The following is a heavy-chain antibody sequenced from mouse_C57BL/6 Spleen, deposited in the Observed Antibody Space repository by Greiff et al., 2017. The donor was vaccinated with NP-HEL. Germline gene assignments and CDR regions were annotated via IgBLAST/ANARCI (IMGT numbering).Heavy chain of an antibody. V-gene: IGHV1-15*01. Sequence: VQLQQSGAELVRPGASVTLSCKASGYTFTDYEMHWVKQTPVHGLEWIGAIDPETGGTAYNQKFKGKAILTADKSSSTAYMELRSLTSEDSAVYYCTRSRVPHYFDYWGQGTTLTVSS. J-gene: IGHJ2*01. D-gene: IGHD5-1*01. CDR1: GYTFTDYE. CDR2: IDPETGGT. CDR3: TRSRVPHYFDY.